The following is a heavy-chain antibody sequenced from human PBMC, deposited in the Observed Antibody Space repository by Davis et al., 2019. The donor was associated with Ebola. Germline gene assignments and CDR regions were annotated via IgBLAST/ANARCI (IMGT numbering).Heavy chain of an antibody. CDR1: GFTFSTYA. CDR2: ISGSGGDP. V-gene: IGHV3-23*01. Sequence: PRGSLRLSCAASGFTFSTYAMTWVRQAPGKGLEWVSRISGSGGDPHYADSVKGRFTISRDNSKNTLYLQMNSLRAEDTAVFYCAKRATVKVAGANYYNAMDVWGKGTTVTVSS. CDR3: AKRATVKVAGANYYNAMDV. D-gene: IGHD6-19*01. J-gene: IGHJ6*04.